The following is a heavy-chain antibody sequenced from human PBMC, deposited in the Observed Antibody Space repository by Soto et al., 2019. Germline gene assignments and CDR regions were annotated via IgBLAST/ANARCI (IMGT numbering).Heavy chain of an antibody. D-gene: IGHD3-10*01. CDR1: GFTFSSYA. Sequence: PVGSLRLSCAASGFTFSSYAMHWVRQAPGKGLEWVAVISYDGSNKYYADSVKGRFTISRDNSKNTLYLQMNSLRAEDTAVYYCARVGGSYDAFDIWGQGTMVTVSS. V-gene: IGHV3-30-3*01. CDR3: ARVGGSYDAFDI. J-gene: IGHJ3*02. CDR2: ISYDGSNK.